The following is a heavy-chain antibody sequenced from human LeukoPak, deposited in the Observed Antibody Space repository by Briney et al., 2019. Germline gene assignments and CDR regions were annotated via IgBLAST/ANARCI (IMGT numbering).Heavy chain of an antibody. CDR2: IIPIFGTA. Sequence: SVKVSCKASGYTFTSYYMHWVRQAPGQGLEWMGGIIPIFGTANYAQKFQGRVTITTDESTSTAYMELSSLRSEDTAVYYCARQKARYSYGLFFDYWGQGTLVTVSS. J-gene: IGHJ4*02. CDR3: ARQKARYSYGLFFDY. V-gene: IGHV1-69*05. CDR1: GYTFTSYY. D-gene: IGHD5-18*01.